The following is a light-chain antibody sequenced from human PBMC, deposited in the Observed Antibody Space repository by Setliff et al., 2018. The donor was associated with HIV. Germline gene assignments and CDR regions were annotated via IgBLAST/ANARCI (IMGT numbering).Light chain of an antibody. CDR1: SSNIGAGYD. V-gene: IGLV1-40*01. J-gene: IGLJ2*01. CDR3: QSYDISLSGSV. Sequence: KRVSISCTGSSSNIGAGYDVQWYQQLPGTAPKLLIYGDSNRPSGVPDRFSGSKSGTSASLAITGLQAEDEADYFCQSYDISLSGSVFGGGTKVTVL. CDR2: GDS.